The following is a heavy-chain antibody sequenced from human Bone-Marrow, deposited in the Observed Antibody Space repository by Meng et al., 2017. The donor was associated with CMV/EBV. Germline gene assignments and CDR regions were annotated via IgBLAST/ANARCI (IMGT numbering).Heavy chain of an antibody. D-gene: IGHD3-9*01. CDR3: ARGDWYYFDY. J-gene: IGHJ4*02. Sequence: GSLRLSCTVSGGSISSSSYYWGWIRQPPGKGLEWIGEINHSGSTNYNPSLKSRVTISVDTSNNQFSLKLSSVTAADTAVYYCARGDWYYFDYWGQGTLVTVSS. CDR1: GGSISSSSYY. V-gene: IGHV4-39*07. CDR2: INHSGST.